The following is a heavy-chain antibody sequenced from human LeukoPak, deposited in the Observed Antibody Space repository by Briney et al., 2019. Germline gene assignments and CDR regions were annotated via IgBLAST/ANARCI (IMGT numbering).Heavy chain of an antibody. CDR3: ARHGYGDFVGNWFDP. V-gene: IGHV4-34*01. J-gene: IGHJ5*02. Sequence: SETLSLTCVVYGGSFSGYYWSWIRQPPGKGLEWIGEINHSGSTNYNPSLKSRVTMSVDTSKNQFSLKLNSVTAADTAAYYCARHGYGDFVGNWFDPWGQGILVTVSS. CDR2: INHSGST. D-gene: IGHD4-17*01. CDR1: GGSFSGYY.